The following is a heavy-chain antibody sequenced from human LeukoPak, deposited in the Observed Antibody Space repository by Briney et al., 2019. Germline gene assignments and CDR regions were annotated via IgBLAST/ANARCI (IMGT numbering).Heavy chain of an antibody. CDR2: ISSSGNTI. V-gene: IGHV3-11*01. J-gene: IGHJ3*02. D-gene: IGHD3-9*01. CDR1: GFTFSDYY. CDR3: AKDIADDILTGYYTPRAFDI. Sequence: GGSLRLSCAASGFTFSDYYMSWIRQAPGKGLEWVSYISSSGNTIYYADSVKGRFTISRDNAKNSLYLQMNSLRAEDTALYYCAKDIADDILTGYYTPRAFDIWGQGTMVTVSS.